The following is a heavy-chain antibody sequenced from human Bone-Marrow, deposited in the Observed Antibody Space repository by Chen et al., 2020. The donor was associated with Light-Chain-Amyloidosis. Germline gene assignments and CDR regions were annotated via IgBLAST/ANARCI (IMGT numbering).Heavy chain of an antibody. Sequence: EVRLVESGGGLVQPGGSLRRSCAASRFTFSRYFMSWVRQAPGKGLEWVAKIREDGNEKYYVHSVKGRFTISRDNAMNAVYLQMHSLGAEDSAIYFCARESSVAAPYYLDYWGQGIRVTVSA. CDR3: ARESSVAAPYYLDY. CDR1: RFTFSRYF. J-gene: IGHJ4*02. CDR2: IREDGNEK. V-gene: IGHV3-7*01. D-gene: IGHD6-25*01.